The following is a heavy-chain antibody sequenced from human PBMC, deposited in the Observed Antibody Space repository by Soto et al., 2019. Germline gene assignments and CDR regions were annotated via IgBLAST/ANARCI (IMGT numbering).Heavy chain of an antibody. CDR1: GYTFTSYA. J-gene: IGHJ5*02. Sequence: GASVKVSCKASGYTFTSYAMHWVRQAPGQRLEWMGWINAGNGNTKYSQKFQGRVTITRDTSASTAYMELSGLRSEDTAVYYCARDLGYSSILVVNWFDPWGQGTLVTVSS. D-gene: IGHD6-13*01. V-gene: IGHV1-3*01. CDR3: ARDLGYSSILVVNWFDP. CDR2: INAGNGNT.